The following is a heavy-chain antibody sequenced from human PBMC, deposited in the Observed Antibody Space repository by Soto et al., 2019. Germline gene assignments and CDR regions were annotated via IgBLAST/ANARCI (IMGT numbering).Heavy chain of an antibody. J-gene: IGHJ4*02. CDR2: IYYSGST. CDR3: ARDLLYCSGGSCHSGFDY. D-gene: IGHD2-15*01. Sequence: QVQLQESGPGLVKPSETLSLTCTVSGGSISSYYWSWIRQPPGKGLEWIGYIYYSGSTNYNPSLKSRVTISVVTSKNQSSLKLSAVTAADTVVYYCARDLLYCSGGSCHSGFDYWGQGTLVTVSS. CDR1: GGSISSYY. V-gene: IGHV4-59*01.